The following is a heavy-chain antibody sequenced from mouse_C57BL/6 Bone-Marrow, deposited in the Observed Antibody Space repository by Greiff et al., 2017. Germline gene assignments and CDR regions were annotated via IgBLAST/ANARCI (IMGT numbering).Heavy chain of an antibody. D-gene: IGHD1-1*01. J-gene: IGHJ2*01. CDR3: ASTVYYFDY. CDR2: SYPRSGNT. CDR1: GYTFTSYG. Sequence: VKLMESGAELARPGASVKLSCKASGYTFTSYGISWVKQRTGQGLEWIGESYPRSGNTYYNEKFKGKATLTADKSSSTAYMELRSLTSEDSAVYFCASTVYYFDYWGQGTTLTVSS. V-gene: IGHV1-81*01.